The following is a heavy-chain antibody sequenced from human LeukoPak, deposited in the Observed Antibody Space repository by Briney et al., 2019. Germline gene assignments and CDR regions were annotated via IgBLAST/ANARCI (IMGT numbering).Heavy chain of an antibody. Sequence: GGSLRLSCAASGFTFSSYWMHWVRQAPGKGLVWVSRINSDGSSTSCADSVKGRFTISRDNAKNTLYLQMNSLRAEDTAVDYCARDGGHSSGWYPYYYYGMDVWGHGTTVTVSS. CDR1: GFTFSSYW. J-gene: IGHJ6*02. D-gene: IGHD6-19*01. CDR2: INSDGSST. V-gene: IGHV3-74*01. CDR3: ARDGGHSSGWYPYYYYGMDV.